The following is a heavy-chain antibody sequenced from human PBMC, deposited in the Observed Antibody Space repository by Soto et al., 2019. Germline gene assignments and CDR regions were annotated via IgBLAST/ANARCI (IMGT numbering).Heavy chain of an antibody. CDR2: INHSGIT. Sequence: QVQLQQWGAGLLKPSETLSLTCAVYGGSFSGYYWSWIRQPPGKGLEWIGEINHSGITNYNPSLKSRVTISVDTSKNQFSLKLSSVTAADTAVYYCARGLEDYYYGSGSPYYFDYWGQGTLVTVSS. CDR3: ARGLEDYYYGSGSPYYFDY. V-gene: IGHV4-34*01. D-gene: IGHD3-10*01. J-gene: IGHJ4*02. CDR1: GGSFSGYY.